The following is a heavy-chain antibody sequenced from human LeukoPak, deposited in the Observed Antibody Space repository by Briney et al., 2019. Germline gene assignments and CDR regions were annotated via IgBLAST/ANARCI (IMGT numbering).Heavy chain of an antibody. CDR3: ARAKVRGVHDH. Sequence: PSETLSLTCTVSGYSISSGYYWGWIRQPPGKGLEWIGSIYHSGSTYYNPSLKSRVTISVDTSKNQFSLKLSSVTATDTAVYYCARAKVRGVHDHWGQGTLVTVSS. V-gene: IGHV4-38-2*02. CDR1: GYSISSGYY. J-gene: IGHJ4*02. D-gene: IGHD3-10*01. CDR2: IYHSGST.